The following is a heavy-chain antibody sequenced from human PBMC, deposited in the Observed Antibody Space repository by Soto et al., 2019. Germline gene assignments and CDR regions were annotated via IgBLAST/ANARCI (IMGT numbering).Heavy chain of an antibody. Sequence: GGSLRLSCAASGFTFSGYDMHWVRQRTGESPEWVSGIGTADDTYYADSVKGRFTISREDAKNSLYLQMNNLRAEDTAVYYCARWGYNWNDAHGENRFYFDNWGQGTLVTVSS. J-gene: IGHJ4*02. CDR1: GFTFSGYD. CDR2: IGTADDT. V-gene: IGHV3-13*04. CDR3: ARWGYNWNDAHGENRFYFDN. D-gene: IGHD1-20*01.